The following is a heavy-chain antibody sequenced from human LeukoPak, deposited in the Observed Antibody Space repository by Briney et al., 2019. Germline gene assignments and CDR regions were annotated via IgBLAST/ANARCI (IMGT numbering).Heavy chain of an antibody. D-gene: IGHD6-13*01. V-gene: IGHV3-23*01. CDR3: AKDRPGSRYYYYGMDV. CDR2: ISGSGGST. Sequence: GGSLRLSCAASGFTFSSYAMSWVRQAPGKGLEWVSAISGSGGSTYYADSVKGRFTISRDNSKNTLYLQMNSLRAEDTAVYYCAKDRPGSRYYYYGMDVGGQGTTVTVS. CDR1: GFTFSSYA. J-gene: IGHJ6*02.